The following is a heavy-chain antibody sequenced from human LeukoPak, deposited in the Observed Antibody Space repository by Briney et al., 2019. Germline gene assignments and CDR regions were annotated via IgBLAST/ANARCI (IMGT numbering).Heavy chain of an antibody. J-gene: IGHJ4*02. CDR3: ARELAQDY. CDR2: ISAYNGNT. CDR1: GGTVTTYT. Sequence: EASVKVSCKASGGTVTTYTLTWVRQAPGQGLEWMGWISAYNGNTNYAQKLQGRVTMTTDTSTSTAYMELRSLRSDDTAVYYCARELAQDYWGQGTLVTVS. V-gene: IGHV1-18*01.